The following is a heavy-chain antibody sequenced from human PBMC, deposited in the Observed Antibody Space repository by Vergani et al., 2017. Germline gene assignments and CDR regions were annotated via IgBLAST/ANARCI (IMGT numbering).Heavy chain of an antibody. D-gene: IGHD6-19*01. CDR2: ISPGASTV. Sequence: LEESGGGSVKPGGSLRLSCAASGFKFSDHYMSWIRQAPGKGLEWVSHISPGASTVSYTDSVKGRFTISRDNSKNTLYLQMNSLRAEDTAVYYCANKQWLDYWGQGTLVTVSS. J-gene: IGHJ4*02. CDR1: GFKFSDHY. CDR3: ANKQWLDY. V-gene: IGHV3-11*04.